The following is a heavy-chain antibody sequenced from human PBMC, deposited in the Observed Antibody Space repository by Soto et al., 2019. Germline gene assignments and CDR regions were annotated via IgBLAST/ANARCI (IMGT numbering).Heavy chain of an antibody. Sequence: GSLRLSCAASGFTFSSDAMSWVRQAPGKGLEWVSAISGSGGSTYYADSVKGRFTISRDNSKNTLYLQMNSLRAEDTAVYYWAKLTTVTNYYYYGMDVWGQGT. CDR2: ISGSGGST. V-gene: IGHV3-23*01. CDR3: AKLTTVTNYYYYGMDV. CDR1: GFTFSSDA. J-gene: IGHJ6*02. D-gene: IGHD4-17*01.